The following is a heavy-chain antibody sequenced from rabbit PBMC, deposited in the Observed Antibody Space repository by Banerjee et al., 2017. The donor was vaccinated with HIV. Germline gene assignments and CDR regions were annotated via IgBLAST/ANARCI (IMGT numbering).Heavy chain of an antibody. CDR2: IWTSSANT. Sequence: QSLEESGGDLVKPGASLTLTCKASGFSFSSGYYICWVRQAPGKGLEWIACIWTSSANTYYASWVNGRFTISSNTNQNTVTLQMTSLTAADTATYFCARGANSVSNAFDLWGPGTLVTVS. CDR3: ARGANSVSNAFDL. J-gene: IGHJ4*01. D-gene: IGHD1-1*01. V-gene: IGHV1S43*01. CDR1: GFSFSSGYY.